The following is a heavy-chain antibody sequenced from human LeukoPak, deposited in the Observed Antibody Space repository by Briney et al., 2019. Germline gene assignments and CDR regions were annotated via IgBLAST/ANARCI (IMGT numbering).Heavy chain of an antibody. CDR3: AKDNYYDSSGYLDY. D-gene: IGHD3-22*01. Sequence: GGSLRLSCAASGFTFSSYAMSWVRQAPGKGLEWVSAISGSGGSTYYADSVKGRFTISRDNSKNTLYLQMNSLRAEDTAVYYCAKDNYYDSSGYLDYWGQGTLVTVSS. CDR2: ISGSGGST. CDR1: GFTFSSYA. V-gene: IGHV3-23*01. J-gene: IGHJ4*02.